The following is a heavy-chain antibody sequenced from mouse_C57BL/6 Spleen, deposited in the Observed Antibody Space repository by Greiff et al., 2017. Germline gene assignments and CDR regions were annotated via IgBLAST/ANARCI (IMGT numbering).Heavy chain of an antibody. Sequence: DVQLVESEGGLVQPGSSMKLSCTASGFTFSDYYMAWVRQVPEKGLEWVANINYDGSSTYYLDSLKSRFIISRDNAKNILYLQMSSLKSEDTATYYCAGEGGGGVAYWGQGTLVTVSA. V-gene: IGHV5-16*01. CDR3: AGEGGGGVAY. CDR2: INYDGSST. J-gene: IGHJ3*01. CDR1: GFTFSDYY.